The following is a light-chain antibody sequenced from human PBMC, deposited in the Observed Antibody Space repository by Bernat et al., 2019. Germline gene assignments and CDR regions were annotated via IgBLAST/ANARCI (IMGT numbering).Light chain of an antibody. Sequence: ELVVTQSPGTLSLSPGERATLSCRASQSVASGYLAWYQQRPGQAPRLLIYGASSRATGIPDRFSGSGSGSDFTLTINNVEPDDVAVYYCLNDASSPPIYTFGQGTKLEIK. J-gene: IGKJ2*01. CDR2: GAS. V-gene: IGKV3-20*01. CDR3: LNDASSPPIYT. CDR1: QSVASGY.